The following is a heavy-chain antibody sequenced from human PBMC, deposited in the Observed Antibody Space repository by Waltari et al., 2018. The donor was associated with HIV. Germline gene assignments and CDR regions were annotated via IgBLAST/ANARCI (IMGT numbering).Heavy chain of an antibody. CDR1: GFTFNNYA. J-gene: IGHJ4*02. V-gene: IGHV3-23*01. CDR2: ITGSGGNI. CDR3: AKGSELVPAAMSLDS. Sequence: EVQMLESGGGLVQPGGSLRLSCAASGFTFNNYAITWVRQAPGKGLEWVSSITGSGGNIFRADSVKGRFIIARDNSKNRLYLQMSSLRGEDTAVYYCAKGSELVPAAMSLDSWGQGTLVTVSS. D-gene: IGHD2-2*01.